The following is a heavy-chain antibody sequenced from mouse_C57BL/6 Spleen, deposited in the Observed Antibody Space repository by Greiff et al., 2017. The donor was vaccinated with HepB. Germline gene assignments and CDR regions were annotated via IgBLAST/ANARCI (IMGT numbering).Heavy chain of an antibody. J-gene: IGHJ4*01. V-gene: IGHV1-82*01. CDR1: GYAFSSSW. Sequence: QVQLQQPGPELVKPGASVKISCKASGYAFSSSWMNWVKQRPGKGLEWIGRIYPGDGDTNYNGKFKGKATLTADKSSSTAYMQLSSLTSEDSAVYFCARSGNPLYYAMDYWGQGTSVTVSS. D-gene: IGHD2-1*01. CDR2: IYPGDGDT. CDR3: ARSGNPLYYAMDY.